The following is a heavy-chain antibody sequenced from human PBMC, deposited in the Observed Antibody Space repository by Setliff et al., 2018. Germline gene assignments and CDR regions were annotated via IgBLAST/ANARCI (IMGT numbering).Heavy chain of an antibody. CDR1: GGSIINSYY. V-gene: IGHV4-4*07. J-gene: IGHJ6*02. CDR2: ISTSGNT. Sequence: PSETLSLTCTVSGGSIINSYYWRWIRQPAGKGLEWIGRISTSGNTNYNPSLKSRVTVSLDTSKNQFSLKLTSMTAADTAVYYCARDQWVRSPPLYFSYSMDVWGQGTTVTVSS. CDR3: ARDQWVRSPPLYFSYSMDV. D-gene: IGHD5-12*01.